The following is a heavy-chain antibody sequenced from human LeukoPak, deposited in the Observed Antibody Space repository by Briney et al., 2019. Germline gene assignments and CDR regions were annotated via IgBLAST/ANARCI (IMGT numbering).Heavy chain of an antibody. V-gene: IGHV3-23*01. CDR2: ISGSGGST. Sequence: GGSLRLSCAASGFTFSSYAMSWVRQAPRKGLEWVSAISGSGGSTYYADSVKGRFTISGDNSKNTLYLQMNSLRAEDTAVYYCAKGITMIVVVKPFDYWGQGTLVTVSS. D-gene: IGHD3-22*01. CDR3: AKGITMIVVVKPFDY. CDR1: GFTFSSYA. J-gene: IGHJ4*02.